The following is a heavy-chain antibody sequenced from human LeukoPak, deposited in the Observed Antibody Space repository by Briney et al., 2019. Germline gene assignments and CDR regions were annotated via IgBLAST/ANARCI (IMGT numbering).Heavy chain of an antibody. J-gene: IGHJ6*02. V-gene: IGHV3-48*01. Sequence: PGGSLRLSCAASGFTFSSSIMNWVRQAPGKGLEWVSFISSRSNSIYYADSVKGRFTISRDNAKNSLYLQMNSLRAEDTAVYYCARSNGFGMDVWGQGTTVTVSS. CDR1: GFTFSSSI. D-gene: IGHD2-8*01. CDR3: ARSNGFGMDV. CDR2: ISSRSNSI.